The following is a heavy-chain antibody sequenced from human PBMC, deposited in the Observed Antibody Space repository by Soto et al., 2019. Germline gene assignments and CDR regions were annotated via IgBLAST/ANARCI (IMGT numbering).Heavy chain of an antibody. CDR3: AAGGKNGYIK. J-gene: IGHJ4*02. V-gene: IGHV1-69*13. CDR2: IIPILGTT. D-gene: IGHD5-12*01. Sequence: GGPVKVSCKASRDTFNSYAITWVRQAPGQGLEWMGGIIPILGTTKYAQKFQGRVAMTADESTSTAYMELSSLRSEDRAVYYCAAGGKNGYIKWGQGTQVTVSS. CDR1: RDTFNSYA.